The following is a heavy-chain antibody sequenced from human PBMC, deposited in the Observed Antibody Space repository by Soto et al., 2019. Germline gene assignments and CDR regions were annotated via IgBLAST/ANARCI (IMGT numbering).Heavy chain of an antibody. CDR2: IYYSGST. CDR1: GGSISSYX. V-gene: IGHV4-59*08. CDR3: ARRGRGYSGYDLDY. J-gene: IGHJ4*02. D-gene: IGHD5-12*01. Sequence: SETLSLTCTVSGGSISSYXWSWIRQPPGKGLEWIGYIYYSGSTNYNPSLKSRVTISVDTSKNQFSLKLSSVTAADTAVYYCARRGRGYSGYDLDYWGQGTLVTVSS.